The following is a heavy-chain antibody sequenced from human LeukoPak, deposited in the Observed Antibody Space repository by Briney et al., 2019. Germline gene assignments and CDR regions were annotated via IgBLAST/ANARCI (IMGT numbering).Heavy chain of an antibody. V-gene: IGHV3-21*01. CDR2: ITSSSTYT. J-gene: IGHJ4*02. CDR3: ARRAL. Sequence: TGGSLRLSCAASGFSFSSYNMNWVRQTPGKGLEWVSSITSSSTYTFYADSVKGRFTISRDNARNSLYLQMNSLRAEDTAVYYCARRALRGQGTLVTVSS. CDR1: GFSFSSYN.